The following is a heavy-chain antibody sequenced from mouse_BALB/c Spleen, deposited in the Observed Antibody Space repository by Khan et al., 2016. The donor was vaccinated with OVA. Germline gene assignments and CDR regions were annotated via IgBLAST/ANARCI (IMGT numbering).Heavy chain of an antibody. CDR2: IWAGGST. D-gene: IGHD1-1*01. Sequence: QVQLQQSGPGLVAPSQSLSITCTVSGFSLTSYGVHWVRQPPGKGLEWLGVIWAGGSTNYNSALLSRLSISKDNSKSQVFLKMNSMQTNDTAMYYCARGTTVKSYWYFDVWGAGTTVTVSS. CDR1: GFSLTSYG. CDR3: ARGTTVKSYWYFDV. V-gene: IGHV2-9*02. J-gene: IGHJ1*01.